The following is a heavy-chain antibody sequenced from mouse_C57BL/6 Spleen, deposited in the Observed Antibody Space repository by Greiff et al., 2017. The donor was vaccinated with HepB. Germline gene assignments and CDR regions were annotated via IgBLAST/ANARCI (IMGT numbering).Heavy chain of an antibody. V-gene: IGHV1-72*01. CDR3: ERGGNYYGSSSYYAMDY. D-gene: IGHD1-1*01. CDR2: IDPNSGGT. J-gene: IGHJ4*01. Sequence: QVQLQQPGAELVKPGASVKLSCKASGYTFTSYWMHWVKQRPGRGLEWIGRIDPNSGGTKYNEKFKSKATLTVDKPSSTAYMQLSSLTSEDSAVYYWERGGNYYGSSSYYAMDYWGQGTSVTVSS. CDR1: GYTFTSYW.